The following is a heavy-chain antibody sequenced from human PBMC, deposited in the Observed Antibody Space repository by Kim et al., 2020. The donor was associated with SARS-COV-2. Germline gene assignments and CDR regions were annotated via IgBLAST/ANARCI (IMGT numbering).Heavy chain of an antibody. CDR3: ARVITGTPDY. J-gene: IGHJ4*02. Sequence: TIYYADSVKGRFTISRDNAKNSLYLQMNSLRAEDTAVYYCARVITGTPDYWGQGTLVTVSS. D-gene: IGHD1-20*01. CDR2: TI. V-gene: IGHV3-48*03.